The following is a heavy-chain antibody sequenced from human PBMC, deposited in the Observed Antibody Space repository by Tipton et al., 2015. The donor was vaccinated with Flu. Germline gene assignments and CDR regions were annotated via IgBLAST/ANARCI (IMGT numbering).Heavy chain of an antibody. Sequence: TLSLTCTVSGGSISSCYWSWIRQPPGKGLEWIGYIYYSGSTNYNPSLKSRVTISVDTSKNQFSLKLSSVTAADTAVYYCAGTPGVAVAGTEFDYWGQGTLVTVSS. V-gene: IGHV4-59*01. CDR3: AGTPGVAVAGTEFDY. CDR1: GGSISSCY. CDR2: IYYSGST. J-gene: IGHJ4*02. D-gene: IGHD6-19*01.